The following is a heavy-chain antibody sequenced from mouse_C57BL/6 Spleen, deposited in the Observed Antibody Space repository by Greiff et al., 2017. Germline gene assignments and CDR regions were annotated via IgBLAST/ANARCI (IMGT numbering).Heavy chain of an antibody. Sequence: EVQLQQSGPGLVKPSQSLSLTCSVTGYSITSGYYWNWIRQFPGNKLEWMGYISYDGSNNYNPSLKNRISITRDTSKNQFFLKLNSVTTEDTATYYCAELGAMDYWGQGTSVTVSS. CDR3: AELGAMDY. CDR1: GYSITSGYY. V-gene: IGHV3-6*01. D-gene: IGHD4-1*01. CDR2: ISYDGSN. J-gene: IGHJ4*01.